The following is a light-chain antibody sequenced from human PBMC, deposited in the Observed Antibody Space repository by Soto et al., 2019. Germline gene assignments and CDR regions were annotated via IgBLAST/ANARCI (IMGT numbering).Light chain of an antibody. CDR3: QQTNSFPPMM. V-gene: IGKV1-39*01. Sequence: DIQMTQSPSSLSASVEDRVIITCRASQSISNHLNWYQQKPGKAPKLLIFAASSLQSGVPSRFSGSGSGTDFTLTISSLQPEDFATYHCQQTNSFPPMMFGQGTKVDIK. J-gene: IGKJ1*01. CDR2: AAS. CDR1: QSISNH.